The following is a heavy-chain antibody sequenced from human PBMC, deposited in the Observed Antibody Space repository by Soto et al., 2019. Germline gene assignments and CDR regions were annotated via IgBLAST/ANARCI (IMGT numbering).Heavy chain of an antibody. CDR1: GFTFSSYW. D-gene: IGHD6-13*01. J-gene: IGHJ4*02. CDR2: IKQDGSEK. CDR3: ARDLHPSYSSSWDYYFDY. V-gene: IGHV3-7*01. Sequence: EVQLVESGGGLVQPGGSPRLSCAASGFTFSSYWMSWVRQAPGKGLEWVANIKQDGSEKYYVDSVKGRFTISRDNAKNSLYLQMNSLRAEDTAVYYCARDLHPSYSSSWDYYFDYWGQGTLVTVSS.